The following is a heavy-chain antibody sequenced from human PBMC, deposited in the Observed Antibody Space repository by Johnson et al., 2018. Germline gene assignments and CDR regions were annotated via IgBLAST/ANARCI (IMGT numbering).Heavy chain of an antibody. CDR3: ARTDYYEKGAFDI. D-gene: IGHD3-22*01. CDR1: EFTFSTYS. V-gene: IGHV3-21*01. J-gene: IGHJ3*02. CDR2: ISGGSSYM. Sequence: VQLVESGGGLVKPGGSLRLSCAASEFTFSTYSMNWVRQAPGKGLEWVSSISGGSSYMYYADSLKGRFTISRDNAKNSLYLQMDSLRAEDTAVYYCARTDYYEKGAFDIWCQGTMVTVSS.